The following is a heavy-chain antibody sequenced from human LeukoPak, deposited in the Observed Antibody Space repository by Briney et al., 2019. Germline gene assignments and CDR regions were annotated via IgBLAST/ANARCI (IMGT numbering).Heavy chain of an antibody. D-gene: IGHD3-9*01. J-gene: IGHJ4*02. Sequence: GGSLRLSCAASGFTFSSYWMSWVRQAPGKGLEWVSVIYSDGNTHYADSVKGRFTISRDNSNNRVYLQMNSLRAEDTAVYYCARTYYDILTGYYTKLFDYWGQGTLVTVSS. CDR3: ARTYYDILTGYYTKLFDY. CDR1: GFTFSSYW. CDR2: IYSDGNT. V-gene: IGHV3-53*01.